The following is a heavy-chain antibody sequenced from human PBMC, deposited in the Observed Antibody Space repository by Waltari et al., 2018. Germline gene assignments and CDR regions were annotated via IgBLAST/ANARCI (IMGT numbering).Heavy chain of an antibody. Sequence: EVQLVQSGAEVKKPGESLKISCKGSGYSFTSYCIGWVRQMPGKGLEWMGIIYPGDSDTRYSPSFQGQVTISADKSISTAYLQWSSLKASDTAMYYCARASYYYDSSGYFDYWGQGTLVTVSS. J-gene: IGHJ4*02. D-gene: IGHD3-22*01. CDR2: IYPGDSDT. CDR1: GYSFTSYC. CDR3: ARASYYYDSSGYFDY. V-gene: IGHV5-51*01.